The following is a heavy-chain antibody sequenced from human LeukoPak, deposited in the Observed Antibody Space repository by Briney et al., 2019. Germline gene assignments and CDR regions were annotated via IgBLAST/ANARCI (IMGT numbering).Heavy chain of an antibody. Sequence: SETLSLTCAVYGGSFSGYYWSWIRQPPGKGLEWIGEINHSGSTNYNPSLKSRLTISTDTSKTQFSLRLSSVTAADTAVYYCARLVSGYYYYMDVWGKGTTVTVSS. CDR2: INHSGST. V-gene: IGHV4-34*01. D-gene: IGHD2-21*01. J-gene: IGHJ6*03. CDR1: GGSFSGYY. CDR3: ARLVSGYYYYMDV.